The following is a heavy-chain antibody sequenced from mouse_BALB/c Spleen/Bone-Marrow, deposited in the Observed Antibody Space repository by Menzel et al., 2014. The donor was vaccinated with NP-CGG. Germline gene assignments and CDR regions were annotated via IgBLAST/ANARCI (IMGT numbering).Heavy chain of an antibody. CDR2: IRLKSNNYAT. D-gene: IGHD1-1*01. CDR3: TRQPYYGYFDY. J-gene: IGHJ2*01. CDR1: GFTFSNYW. V-gene: IGHV6-6*02. Sequence: EVKLMESGGGLVQPGGSMKLSCVASGFTFSNYWMNWVRQSPEKGLEWVAEIRLKSNNYATHYAESVKGRFTISRDDSKSSVYLQMNNLRAEDTGTYYCTRQPYYGYFDYWGQGTTLTVSS.